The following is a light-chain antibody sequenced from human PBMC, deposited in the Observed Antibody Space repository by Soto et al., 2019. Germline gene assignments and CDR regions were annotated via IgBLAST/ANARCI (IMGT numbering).Light chain of an antibody. Sequence: SVLTQPPSASGTPGQRVTISCSGSGSDIGSHAVNWYQHLPGTAPKLLIYTNNQRPSGVPDRFSGSKSGTSASLAISGLQSEDEADYYCAAWDDRLNGYVFGTGTEVTVL. V-gene: IGLV1-44*01. CDR3: AAWDDRLNGYV. CDR1: GSDIGSHA. J-gene: IGLJ1*01. CDR2: TNN.